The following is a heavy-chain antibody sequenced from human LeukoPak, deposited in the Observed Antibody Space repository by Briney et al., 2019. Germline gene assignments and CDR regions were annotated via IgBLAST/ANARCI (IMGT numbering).Heavy chain of an antibody. Sequence: PSETLSLTCTVSGGSISSSSYYWGWIRQPPGKGLEWIGSIYYSGSTYYNPSLKSRVTISVDTSKNQFSLKLSSVTAADTAVYYRAGCREMSTVRSFDYWGQGTLVTVSS. CDR3: AGCREMSTVRSFDY. CDR2: IYYSGST. CDR1: GGSISSSSYY. J-gene: IGHJ4*02. V-gene: IGHV4-39*01. D-gene: IGHD5-24*01.